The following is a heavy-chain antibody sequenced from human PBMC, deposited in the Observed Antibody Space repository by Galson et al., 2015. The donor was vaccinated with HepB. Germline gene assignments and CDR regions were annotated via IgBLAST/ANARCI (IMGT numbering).Heavy chain of an antibody. J-gene: IGHJ5*02. D-gene: IGHD2-15*01. CDR1: GYTFSSYS. Sequence: SVKVSCKASGYTFSSYSITWVRQAPGQGLEWMGWINTYNRDTEYTQKFQGRVAMTADTSTSTAYMELRSLRSDDTAVYFCARGALVLGICATQNNWFDPWGQGTLVTVSS. CDR3: ARGALVLGICATQNNWFDP. V-gene: IGHV1-18*01. CDR2: INTYNRDT.